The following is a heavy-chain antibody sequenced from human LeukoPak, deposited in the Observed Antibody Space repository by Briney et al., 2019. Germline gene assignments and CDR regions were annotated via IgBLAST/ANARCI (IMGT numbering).Heavy chain of an antibody. CDR1: GFRFDDYT. V-gene: IGHV3-43*01. J-gene: IGHJ1*01. CDR3: AQDSGYLQH. Sequence: GGSLRLSCAASGFRFDDYTMHWVRQAQGKGLEWVSLIYWDASRTHYADSVKGRFTISRDNTKDALYLQMNSLKTEDTALYYCAQDSGYLQHWGQGTLVTVSS. CDR2: IYWDASRT.